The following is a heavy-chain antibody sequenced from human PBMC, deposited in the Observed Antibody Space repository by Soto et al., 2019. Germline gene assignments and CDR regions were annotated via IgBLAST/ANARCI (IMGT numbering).Heavy chain of an antibody. CDR3: ARDGGPNMATIPED. CDR1: GGSISSYY. D-gene: IGHD5-12*01. Sequence: QVQLQESGPGLVKPSETLSLTCTVSGGSISSYYWSWIRQPPGKGLEWFGYIYYSGSTNYNPSLKSRVTISVDTSKNQFSLKLSSVTAADTDVYYCARDGGPNMATIPEDWGKGTLVTVSS. V-gene: IGHV4-59*01. J-gene: IGHJ4*02. CDR2: IYYSGST.